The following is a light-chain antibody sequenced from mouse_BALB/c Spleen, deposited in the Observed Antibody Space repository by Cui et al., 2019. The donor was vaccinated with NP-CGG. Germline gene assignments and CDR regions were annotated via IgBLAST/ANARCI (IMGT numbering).Light chain of an antibody. V-gene: IGLV1*01. CDR3: ALWYSNHWV. CDR1: TGAVTTINY. Sequence: GGVTQESALTTSPGETVTLTCRSSTGAVTTINYANWVQEKPDHLFTGLIGGTNNRAPGVPARFSGSLIGDKAALTITGAQTEDEAIYFCALWYSNHWVFGGGTKLTVL. CDR2: GTN. J-gene: IGLJ1*01.